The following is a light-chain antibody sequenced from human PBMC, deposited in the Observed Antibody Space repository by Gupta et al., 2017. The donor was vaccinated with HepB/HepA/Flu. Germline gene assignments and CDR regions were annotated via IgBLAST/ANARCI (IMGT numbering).Light chain of an antibody. V-gene: IGKV1D-8*01. CDR2: AAS. Sequence: VISVTQSPSLLSAPTGDRVTISCRMSQSISSYLAWYQQKPGKAPELLIYAASTLQSGVPSQFSGSGSGTDFTLTISSLLSEDFATYYCQQYYSFPPTFGQGTKLEIK. CDR1: QSISSY. CDR3: QQYYSFPPT. J-gene: IGKJ2*01.